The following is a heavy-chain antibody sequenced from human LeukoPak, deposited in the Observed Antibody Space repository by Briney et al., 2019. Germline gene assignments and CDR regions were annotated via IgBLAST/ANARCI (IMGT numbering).Heavy chain of an antibody. CDR2: ISSSGSTI. CDR1: GFTFSDYY. Sequence: GGSLRLSRAASGFTFSDYYMSWIRQAPGKGLEWVSYISSSGSTIYYADSVKGRFTISRDNAKNSLYLQMNSLRAEDTAVYYCARDKINSSSWYFDYWGQGTLVTVSS. CDR3: ARDKINSSSWYFDY. V-gene: IGHV3-11*04. J-gene: IGHJ4*02. D-gene: IGHD6-13*01.